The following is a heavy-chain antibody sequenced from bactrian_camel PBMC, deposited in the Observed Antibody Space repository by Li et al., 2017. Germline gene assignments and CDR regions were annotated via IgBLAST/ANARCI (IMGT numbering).Heavy chain of an antibody. CDR2: IETRGGIT. CDR3: AAEPAVFGFCGNNYFPSNGY. CDR1: ISFVC. D-gene: IGHD2*01. V-gene: IGHV3S40*01. Sequence: VQLVESGGGSVQTGGSLRLSCAASISFVCMGWFREGPTKGREWIAIIETRGGITHYNDPVKDRFTISQDNAKNTVYLRMNSLKPEDTATYYCAAEPAVFGFCGNNYFPSNGYWGQGTQVTVS. J-gene: IGHJ6*01.